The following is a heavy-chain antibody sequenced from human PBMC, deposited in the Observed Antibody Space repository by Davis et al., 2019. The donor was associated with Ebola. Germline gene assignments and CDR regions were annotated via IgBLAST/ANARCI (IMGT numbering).Heavy chain of an antibody. Sequence: SETLSLTCTVSGGSISSGGYYWSWIRQHPGKGLEWIGYIYYSGSTYYNPSLKSRVTISVDTSKNQFSLKLSSVTAADTAVYYCARDVEYYYDSSGYYLFDYWGQGTLVTVSS. J-gene: IGHJ4*02. V-gene: IGHV4-31*03. D-gene: IGHD3-22*01. CDR3: ARDVEYYYDSSGYYLFDY. CDR1: GGSISSGGYY. CDR2: IYYSGST.